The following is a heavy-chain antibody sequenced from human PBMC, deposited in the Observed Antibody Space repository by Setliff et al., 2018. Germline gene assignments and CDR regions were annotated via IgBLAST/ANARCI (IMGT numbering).Heavy chain of an antibody. D-gene: IGHD2-2*01. J-gene: IGHJ4*02. CDR2: ISHSGST. CDR1: GGSFSTYY. V-gene: IGHV4-34*01. CDR3: RLAHCSTTSCEEALDY. Sequence: PSETLSLTCAVYGGSFSTYYWSWIRQPPGKGLEWIGEISHSGSTNYNPSLKSRVTMSVDTSKNQFSLNLNSVTAAGTAVYYFRLAHCSTTSCEEALDYWSQGTLVTAPQ.